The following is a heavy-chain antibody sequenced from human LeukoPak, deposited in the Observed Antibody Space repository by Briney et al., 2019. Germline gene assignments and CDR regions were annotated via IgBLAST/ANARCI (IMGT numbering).Heavy chain of an antibody. J-gene: IGHJ4*02. CDR1: GFTFNTYT. Sequence: GGSLRLSCAASGFTFNTYTMNWVRQAPGKGLEWVSYISGSSGIIDYADSVRGRFTISRDNAKNSLYLQMNSLRAEDTAVYYCATVTVTTAFDYWGQGTLVTVSS. CDR3: ATVTVTTAFDY. CDR2: ISGSSGII. D-gene: IGHD4-17*01. V-gene: IGHV3-48*01.